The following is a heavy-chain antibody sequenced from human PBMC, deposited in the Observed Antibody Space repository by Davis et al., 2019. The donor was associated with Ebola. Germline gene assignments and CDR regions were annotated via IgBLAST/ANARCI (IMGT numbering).Heavy chain of an antibody. J-gene: IGHJ5*02. CDR1: GGTFSNYA. CDR3: VRDYSSRWYGWFDP. CDR2: IIPNSGSA. V-gene: IGHV1-69*13. Sequence: SVKVSCKASGGTFSNYAFSWVRRAPGQGLEWMGGIIPNSGSANYAQKFQGRVAITADESTTTVYMELSSLRSEDTAMYYCVRDYSSRWYGWFDPWGLGTLVTVSS. D-gene: IGHD6-13*01.